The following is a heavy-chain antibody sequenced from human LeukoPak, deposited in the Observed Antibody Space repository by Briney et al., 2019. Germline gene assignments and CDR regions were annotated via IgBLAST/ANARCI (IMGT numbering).Heavy chain of an antibody. CDR1: GFILSSYG. CDR2: MSYDGRNK. J-gene: IGHJ3*02. Sequence: GGSLRLSCAASGFILSSYGMHWVRQAPGKGLEWVAVMSYDGRNKDYADSVKGRFTISRDNSKNTLYLQMNSLRAEDTAMYYCAKTGARYSYGWSIYDTFDIWGQGTMVSVSS. D-gene: IGHD5-18*01. V-gene: IGHV3-30*18. CDR3: AKTGARYSYGWSIYDTFDI.